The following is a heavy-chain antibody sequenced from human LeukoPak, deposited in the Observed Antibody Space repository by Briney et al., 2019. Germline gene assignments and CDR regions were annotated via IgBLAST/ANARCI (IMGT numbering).Heavy chain of an antibody. Sequence: GSLRLSCAASGFTFSSYGMHWVRQAPGKGLEWVAVISYDGSNKYYADSVKGRFTISRDNSKNTLYLQMNSLRAEDTAVYYCAKSRSYYYDSSGYYSIDYWGQGTLVTVSS. D-gene: IGHD3-22*01. CDR2: ISYDGSNK. CDR1: GFTFSSYG. CDR3: AKSRSYYYDSSGYYSIDY. J-gene: IGHJ4*02. V-gene: IGHV3-30*18.